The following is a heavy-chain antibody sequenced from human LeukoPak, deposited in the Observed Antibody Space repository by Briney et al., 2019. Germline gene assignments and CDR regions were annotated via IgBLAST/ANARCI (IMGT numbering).Heavy chain of an antibody. CDR3: AHYHLTYFDY. Sequence: SGPTLVKPTQTLTLTFTFSGFSLSTTREAGGWVRQPPVKALEWLALIFWDDDKRYNPSLRSRLTITKDTSKNRVVLTLTNVDPVDTATYYCAHYHLTYFDYWGQGALVTVSS. V-gene: IGHV2-5*02. J-gene: IGHJ4*02. CDR2: IFWDDDK. D-gene: IGHD1-14*01. CDR1: GFSLSTTREA.